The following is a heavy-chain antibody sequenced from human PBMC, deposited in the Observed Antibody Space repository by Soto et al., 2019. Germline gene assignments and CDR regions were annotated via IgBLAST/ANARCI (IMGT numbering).Heavy chain of an antibody. CDR3: ASYRYDY. J-gene: IGHJ4*02. CDR2: TYYRSRWYH. Sequence: QVQLQQSGPGLVKPSQTLSLTCAISGDSISSNSAAWNWIRPSPSRGFEWLGRTYYRSRWYHDYAVSVKSRIIINPDTSKIQVSLQLNSVTPDDTAVYYGASYRYDYWGQGTVVTVSS. CDR1: GDSISSNSAA. D-gene: IGHD4-4*01. V-gene: IGHV6-1*01.